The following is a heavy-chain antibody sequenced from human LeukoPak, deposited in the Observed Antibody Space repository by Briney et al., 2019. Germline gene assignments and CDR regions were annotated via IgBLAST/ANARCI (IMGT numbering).Heavy chain of an antibody. CDR3: ATVSYYYDSSGYQGYLQH. J-gene: IGHJ1*01. CDR1: GYTLTELS. Sequence: ASVKVSCKVCGYTLTELSIHWVRQPPGKGLDGMGGFHPEDGETIYAQRFQGRVTMTEDTSTDTAYMELSSLRSEDAAVYYCATVSYYYDSSGYQGYLQHWGQGTLVTVSS. V-gene: IGHV1-24*01. D-gene: IGHD3-22*01. CDR2: FHPEDGET.